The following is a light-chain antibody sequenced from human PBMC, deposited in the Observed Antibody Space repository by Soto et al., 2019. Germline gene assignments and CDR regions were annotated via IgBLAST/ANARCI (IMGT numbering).Light chain of an antibody. CDR2: DVS. CDR1: SSDVGAYNY. V-gene: IGLV2-14*01. J-gene: IGLJ1*01. Sequence: QSVLTQPASVSGSPGQSITISCTGTSSDVGAYNYVSWYQQHPGKAPKLMIYDVSNRPSGVSNRFSGSKSGNTASLTISGLQAEDESDYYCRSYTSSSTLYVFGPGTKVTVL. CDR3: RSYTSSSTLYV.